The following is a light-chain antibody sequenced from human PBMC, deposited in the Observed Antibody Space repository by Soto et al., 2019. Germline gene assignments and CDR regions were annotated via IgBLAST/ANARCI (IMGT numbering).Light chain of an antibody. CDR2: EGT. Sequence: TQPASVSGSPGQSITVSCTGTSSDVGAYNLVSWYQQHSGKAPRLIIYEGTKRPSGISDRFSGSKSDNTASLTISGLRAEDEAHYHCCSYAGSRTFVFGGGTKVTVL. J-gene: IGLJ3*02. CDR1: SSDVGAYNL. CDR3: CSYAGSRTFV. V-gene: IGLV2-23*01.